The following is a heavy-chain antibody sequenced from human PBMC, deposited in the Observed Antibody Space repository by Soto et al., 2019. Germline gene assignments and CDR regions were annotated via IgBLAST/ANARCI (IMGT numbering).Heavy chain of an antibody. CDR1: GFSFSTNS. CDR2: ISNEAERI. V-gene: IGHV3-23*01. Sequence: GGSLRLSCTASGFSFSTNSMAWVCQAPGKGLEWVSSISNEAERIFYADSVKGRFTISRDNSKNTLYLQMNSLRAEDTAVYYCAKDVSSGWHDAFDIWGQGTMVTVS. D-gene: IGHD6-19*01. J-gene: IGHJ3*02. CDR3: AKDVSSGWHDAFDI.